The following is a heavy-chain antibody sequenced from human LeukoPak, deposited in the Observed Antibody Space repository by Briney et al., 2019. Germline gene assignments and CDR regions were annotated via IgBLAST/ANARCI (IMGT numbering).Heavy chain of an antibody. D-gene: IGHD4-17*01. J-gene: IGHJ5*02. V-gene: IGHV3-23*01. CDR3: ARLGPRALKCDYVDYYSLWFDP. CDR2: ISGSGGST. CDR1: GFTFSSYA. Sequence: GGSLRLSCAASGFTFSSYAMSWVRQAPGKGLEWVSAISGSGGSTYYADSVKGRFTISRDNSKNTLYLQMNSLRAEDTAVYYCARLGPRALKCDYVDYYSLWFDPWGQGTLVTVSS.